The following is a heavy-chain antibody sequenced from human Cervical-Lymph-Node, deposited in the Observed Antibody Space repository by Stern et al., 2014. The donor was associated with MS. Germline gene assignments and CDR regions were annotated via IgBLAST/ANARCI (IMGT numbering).Heavy chain of an antibody. CDR3: ARDPGGYFHGMDV. J-gene: IGHJ6*02. CDR1: GYTFSTYG. Sequence: QVKLVQSGAEVKKPGASVKVSCKTSGYTFSTYGITWVRQAPGQGPEWMGWISGHNGNTNFAERFQGRLTMTTDTSTRTAYMELRSLRYDDTAVYFCARDPGGYFHGMDVWGQGTTVTVSS. V-gene: IGHV1-18*01. CDR2: ISGHNGNT. D-gene: IGHD3-10*01.